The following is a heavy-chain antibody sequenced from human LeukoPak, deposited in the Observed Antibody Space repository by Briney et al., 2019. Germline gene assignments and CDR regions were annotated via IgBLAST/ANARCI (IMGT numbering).Heavy chain of an antibody. Sequence: PSETLSLTCTVSGGSISRGGYYWSWIRQQPGKGLEWIGFINYSGNTYYNPSLKSRVIISVDTSKNQFSLKLSSVTAADTAVYYCARDLSSTVSDIWGPGTMVTVSS. CDR3: ARDLSSTVSDI. CDR2: INYSGNT. J-gene: IGHJ3*02. V-gene: IGHV4-31*03. CDR1: GGSISRGGYY. D-gene: IGHD2/OR15-2a*01.